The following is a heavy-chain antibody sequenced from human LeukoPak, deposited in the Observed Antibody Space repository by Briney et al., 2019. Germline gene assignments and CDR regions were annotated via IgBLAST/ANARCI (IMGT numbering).Heavy chain of an antibody. V-gene: IGHV3-30-3*01. D-gene: IGHD4-17*01. CDR2: ISYDGSNK. CDR3: ARSKDDYGDYVGY. J-gene: IGHJ4*02. Sequence: GRSLRLSCAASGFTFSSYAMHWVRQAPGKGLEWVAVISYDGSNKYYADSVKGRFTISRDNSKNTLYLQMHSLRTEDTAVYYCARSKDDYGDYVGYWGQGTLVTVSS. CDR1: GFTFSSYA.